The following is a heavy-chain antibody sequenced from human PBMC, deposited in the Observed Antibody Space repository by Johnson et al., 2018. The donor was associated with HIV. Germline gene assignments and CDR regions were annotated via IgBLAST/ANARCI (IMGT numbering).Heavy chain of an antibody. CDR3: ARQGGANDAFDI. CDR2: IGTAGDT. Sequence: MLLVESGGGVVQPGRSLRLSCAASGFTFSSYDMHWVRQATGKGLEWVSAIGTAGDTYYPGSVKGRFTISRENAKNSLYLQMNSLSAGDTAVYYCARQGGANDAFDIWGQGTMVTVSS. V-gene: IGHV3-13*01. CDR1: GFTFSSYD. J-gene: IGHJ3*02. D-gene: IGHD1-26*01.